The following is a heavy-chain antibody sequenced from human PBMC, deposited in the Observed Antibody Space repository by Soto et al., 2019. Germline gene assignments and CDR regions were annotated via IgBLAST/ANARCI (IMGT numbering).Heavy chain of an antibody. CDR2: ISYDGSNK. Sequence: QVQLVESGGGVVQPGRSLRLSCAASGFTFSSYAMHWVRQAPGKGLEWVAVISYDGSNKYYADSVKGRFTISRDNSKNTLYLQMTSVRAEDTAVYYCAREGWYIAAAGTSLFFDYWGQGTLVTVSS. J-gene: IGHJ4*02. CDR1: GFTFSSYA. D-gene: IGHD6-13*01. V-gene: IGHV3-30-3*01. CDR3: AREGWYIAAAGTSLFFDY.